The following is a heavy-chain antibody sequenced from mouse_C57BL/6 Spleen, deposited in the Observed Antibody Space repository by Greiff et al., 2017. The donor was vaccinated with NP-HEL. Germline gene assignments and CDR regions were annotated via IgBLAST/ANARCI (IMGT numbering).Heavy chain of an antibody. CDR2: INPGSGGT. D-gene: IGHD1-1*01. V-gene: IGHV1-54*01. J-gene: IGHJ1*03. Sequence: QVQLQQSGAELVRPGTSVKVSCKASGYAFTNYLIEWVKQRPGQGLEWIGVINPGSGGTNYNEQFKGKATLTADKSSSTAYMQLSSLTSEDSAVYFCARGGYGSSYWYFDVWGTGTTVTVSS. CDR3: ARGGYGSSYWYFDV. CDR1: GYAFTNYL.